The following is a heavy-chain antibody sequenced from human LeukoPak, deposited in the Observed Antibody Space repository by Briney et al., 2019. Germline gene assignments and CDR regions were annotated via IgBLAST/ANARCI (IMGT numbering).Heavy chain of an antibody. CDR1: GYTFTSYG. CDR3: ARKGNYYDSSGYYRVTHPFDY. Sequence: ASVKVSCKASGYTFTSYGISWVRQAPGQGLEWMGWISAYNGNTNYAQKLQGRVTMSTDTSTSTAYMELRSLRSDDTAVYYCARKGNYYDSSGYYRVTHPFDYWGQGTLVTVSS. CDR2: ISAYNGNT. V-gene: IGHV1-18*01. D-gene: IGHD3-22*01. J-gene: IGHJ4*02.